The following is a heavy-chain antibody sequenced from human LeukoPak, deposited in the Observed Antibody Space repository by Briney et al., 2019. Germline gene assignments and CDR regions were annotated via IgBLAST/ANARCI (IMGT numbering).Heavy chain of an antibody. Sequence: SQTLSLTCTVSGGSISSGGSYWSWIRQHPGKGLEWIGYIYYSGSTYYNPSLKSRVTISVDTSKNQFSLKLSSVTAADTAVYYCARELGLYSSSWYWFDPWGQGTLVTVSS. CDR1: GGSISSGGSY. V-gene: IGHV4-31*03. CDR3: ARELGLYSSSWYWFDP. D-gene: IGHD6-13*01. J-gene: IGHJ5*02. CDR2: IYYSGST.